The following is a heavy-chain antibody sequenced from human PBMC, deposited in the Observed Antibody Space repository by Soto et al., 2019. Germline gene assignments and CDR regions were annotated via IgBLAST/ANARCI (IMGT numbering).Heavy chain of an antibody. CDR2: IIPIFGTP. V-gene: IGHV1-69*01. Sequence: QVQLVQSGAEVKKPGSSVSVSCKASGGTFSRFAISWVRQAPGQGLEWMGGIIPIFGTPNYAQKFQGRVTITADESTSTVYMELSSLRPEDTAVYHCASGYSSGASWFDPWGQGTLVTVSS. D-gene: IGHD6-25*01. J-gene: IGHJ5*02. CDR3: ASGYSSGASWFDP. CDR1: GGTFSRFA.